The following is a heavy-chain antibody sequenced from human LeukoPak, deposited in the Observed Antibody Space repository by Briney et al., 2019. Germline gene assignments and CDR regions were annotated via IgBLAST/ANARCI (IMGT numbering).Heavy chain of an antibody. Sequence: PGGSLRLSCAASGFTVSNNYMSWVRQAPGKGLEWVSVIYGSGTTYYADSVKGRFTISRDNSKNKLYLQMNSLRAEDTAVYYRTRDKGNRDYWGQGTLVTVSS. J-gene: IGHJ4*02. V-gene: IGHV3-53*01. CDR2: IYGSGTT. D-gene: IGHD1-14*01. CDR1: GFTVSNNY. CDR3: TRDKGNRDY.